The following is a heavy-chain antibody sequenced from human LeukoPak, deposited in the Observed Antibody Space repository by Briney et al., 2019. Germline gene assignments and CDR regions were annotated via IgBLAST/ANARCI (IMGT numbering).Heavy chain of an antibody. CDR3: ARDLHYWAAMDV. Sequence: GRSLRLSCAASGFAFSGYAMSWVRQAPGKGLEWVSGFGSDGKTHYAESVQGRFAISRDPSKTTLYLQMNSLRTEDTALYYCARDLHYWAAMDVWGQGTTVTVSS. CDR2: FGSDGKT. V-gene: IGHV3-23*01. D-gene: IGHD2-8*02. J-gene: IGHJ6*02. CDR1: GFAFSGYA.